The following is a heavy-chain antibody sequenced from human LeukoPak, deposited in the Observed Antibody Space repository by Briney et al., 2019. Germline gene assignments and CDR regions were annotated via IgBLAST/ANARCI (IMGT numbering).Heavy chain of an antibody. CDR3: ARRGFWSGYLYYFDY. J-gene: IGHJ4*02. CDR1: GGSFSGYY. CDR2: INHSGST. D-gene: IGHD3-3*01. Sequence: SETLSLTCAVYGGSFSGYYWSWIRQPPGKGLEWIGEINHSGSTNYNPSLKSRVTISVDTSENQFSLKLSSVTAADTAVYYCARRGFWSGYLYYFDYWGQGTLVTVSS. V-gene: IGHV4-34*01.